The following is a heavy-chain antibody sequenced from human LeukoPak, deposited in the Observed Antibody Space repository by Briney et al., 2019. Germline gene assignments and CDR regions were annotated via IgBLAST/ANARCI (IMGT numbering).Heavy chain of an antibody. V-gene: IGHV3-74*01. J-gene: IGHJ4*02. CDR2: INPDGSSK. CDR1: AFTFSSYW. Sequence: PGGSLRLSCAASAFTFSSYWMHWVRQAPGKGLVWVSRINPDGSSKTYADSVKGRFTISRDNSKNTLYLQMNSLRAEDTAVYYCARVVRIVVVEAPLDYWGQGTLVTVSS. CDR3: ARVVRIVVVEAPLDY. D-gene: IGHD3-22*01.